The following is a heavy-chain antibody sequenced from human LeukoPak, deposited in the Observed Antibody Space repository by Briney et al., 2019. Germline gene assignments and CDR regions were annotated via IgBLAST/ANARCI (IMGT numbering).Heavy chain of an antibody. CDR2: ISGSGGDT. CDR1: GFTFSSYA. CDR3: AKAPSRYGMGTWGYFDA. V-gene: IGHV3-23*01. D-gene: IGHD3-10*01. Sequence: PGGSLRLSCAASGFTFSSYATSWVRQAPGKGLEWVSAISGSGGDTYYADSVKGRFTISRDNSKNTLFLQMNSLRAEDTAVYYCAKAPSRYGMGTWGYFDAGGEGILVTVSS. J-gene: IGHJ4*02.